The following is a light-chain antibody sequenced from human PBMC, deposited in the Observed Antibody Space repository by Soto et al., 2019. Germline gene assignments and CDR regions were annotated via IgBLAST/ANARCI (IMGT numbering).Light chain of an antibody. CDR1: QSVLYNSNNLNY. J-gene: IGKJ1*01. CDR3: QQYYTAPRT. CDR2: WAS. V-gene: IGKV4-1*01. Sequence: DIVMTQSPDSLGVSLGERATINCKSSQSVLYNSNNLNYLAWFQKKPGQPPRLLIFWASSRESGVPDRFSGSGSETDFTLTISTLQAEDVAVYYCQQYYTAPRTFGEGTKVEI.